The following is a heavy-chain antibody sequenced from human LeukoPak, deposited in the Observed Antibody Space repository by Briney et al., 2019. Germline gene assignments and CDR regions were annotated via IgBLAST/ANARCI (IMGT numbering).Heavy chain of an antibody. CDR2: ISAYNGNT. Sequence: HGVSVKVSCKASGYTFTSYGISWVRQTPGQGLEWMGWISAYNGNTNYAQKLQGRVTMTTDTSTSTAYMELRSLRSDDTAVYYCARGYCSSTSCFYFDYWGQGTLVTVSS. V-gene: IGHV1-18*04. J-gene: IGHJ4*02. CDR1: GYTFTSYG. D-gene: IGHD2-2*01. CDR3: ARGYCSSTSCFYFDY.